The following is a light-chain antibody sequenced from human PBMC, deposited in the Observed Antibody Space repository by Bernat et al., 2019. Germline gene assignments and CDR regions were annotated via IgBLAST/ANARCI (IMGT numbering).Light chain of an antibody. Sequence: EIVLTQSPGTLSLSPGERATLSCRASQSVSSSSLAWYQQKPGQAPMLLIYGASNRATGIPDRFSGSGSGTDFTLAISRLEPEDFAVYYCQQCGSSPPTFGGGTKVESK. CDR3: QQCGSSPPT. CDR1: QSVSSSS. CDR2: GAS. J-gene: IGKJ4*01. V-gene: IGKV3-20*01.